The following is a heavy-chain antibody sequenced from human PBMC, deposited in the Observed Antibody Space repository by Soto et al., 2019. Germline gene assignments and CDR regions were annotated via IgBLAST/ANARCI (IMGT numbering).Heavy chain of an antibody. CDR1: GGSFSGYY. J-gene: IGHJ6*02. D-gene: IGHD2-2*01. V-gene: IGHV4-34*01. CDR3: ARGDVVVVPAAMDV. CDR2: INHSGST. Sequence: SETLSLTCAVYGGSFSGYYWSWIRQPPGKGLEWIGEINHSGSTNYNPSLKSRVTISVDTSKNQFSLKLSTVTAADTAAYYCARGDVVVVPAAMDVWGQGTTVTVSS.